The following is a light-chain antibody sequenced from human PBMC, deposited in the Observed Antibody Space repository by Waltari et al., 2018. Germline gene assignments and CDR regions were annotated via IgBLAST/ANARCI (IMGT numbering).Light chain of an antibody. J-gene: IGKJ4*01. CDR1: QSIADY. V-gene: IGKV3-11*01. CDR2: DAS. CDR3: QHRANWPHT. Sequence: EIVLTQSPATLSLSPGEGATLSCRASQSIADYLAWYQPKPGQAPRLLIYDASNRATAIPARFRGSGFGTDFTLTISSLEPEDFAVYYCQHRANWPHTFGGGTRVEIK.